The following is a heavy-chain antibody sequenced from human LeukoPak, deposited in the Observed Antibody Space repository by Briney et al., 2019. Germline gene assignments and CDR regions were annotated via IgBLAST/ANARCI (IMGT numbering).Heavy chain of an antibody. CDR3: AKDEDGMGAPDY. Sequence: GGSLRLSCAASGFTFSSYAMHWVRQAPGKGLEYVSVISSNGGNIYYANSVKGRFTISRDNSKNTLYLQMNSLRAEDTAVYYCAKDEDGMGAPDYWGQGTLVTVSS. J-gene: IGHJ4*02. CDR2: ISSNGGNI. V-gene: IGHV3-64*01. D-gene: IGHD1-26*01. CDR1: GFTFSSYA.